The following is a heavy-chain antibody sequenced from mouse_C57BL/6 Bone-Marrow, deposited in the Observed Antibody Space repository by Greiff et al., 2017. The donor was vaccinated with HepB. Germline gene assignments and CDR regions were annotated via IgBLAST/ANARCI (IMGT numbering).Heavy chain of an antibody. CDR3: ARPYYSNYYWYFDV. D-gene: IGHD2-5*01. V-gene: IGHV5-9*01. J-gene: IGHJ1*03. CDR1: GFTFSSYT. CDR2: ISGGGGNT. Sequence: EVKLVESGGGLVKPGGSLKLSCAASGFTFSSYTMSWVRQTPEKRLEWVATISGGGGNTYYPDSVKGRFTISRDTAKNTLYLQMSSLRSEDTALYYCARPYYSNYYWYFDVWGTGTTVTVSS.